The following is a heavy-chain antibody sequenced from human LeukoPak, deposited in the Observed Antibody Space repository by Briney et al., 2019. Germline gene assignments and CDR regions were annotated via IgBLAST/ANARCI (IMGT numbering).Heavy chain of an antibody. CDR1: GFTLTGYG. Sequence: PGGSLRLSCAASGFTLTGYGMHWVRQAPGKGLEWVSVIWYDCNIKYYVDSVKGRCTISRDTFKNTLYLQMNSLRGEDTAIYYCARDGLASIGLDMWGQGTVVTVSS. J-gene: IGHJ3*02. D-gene: IGHD6-13*01. CDR2: IWYDCNIK. V-gene: IGHV3-33*01. CDR3: ARDGLASIGLDM.